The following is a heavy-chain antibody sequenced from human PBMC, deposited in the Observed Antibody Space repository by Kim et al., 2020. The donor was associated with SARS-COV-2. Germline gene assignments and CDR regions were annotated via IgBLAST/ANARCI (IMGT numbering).Heavy chain of an antibody. D-gene: IGHD6-19*01. V-gene: IGHV4-30-2*04. Sequence: GSTYYNPSLKSRVTISVDTSKNQFSLKLSSVTAADTAVYYCARGWLVFDYWGQGTLVTVSS. J-gene: IGHJ4*02. CDR3: ARGWLVFDY. CDR2: GST.